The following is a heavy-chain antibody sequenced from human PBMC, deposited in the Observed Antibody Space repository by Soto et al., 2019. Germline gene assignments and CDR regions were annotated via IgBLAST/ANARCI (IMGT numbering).Heavy chain of an antibody. J-gene: IGHJ6*02. CDR2: ISYDGSNK. CDR1: GFTFSSYA. V-gene: IGHV3-30-3*01. Sequence: QVQLVESGGGVVQPGRSLRLSCAASGFTFSSYAMHWVRQAPGKGLEWVAVISYDGSNKYYADSVKGRFTISRDNSKNMLYLQMNSLRAEDTAVYYCARGSGFYYYYYGMDVWGQGTTVTVSS. D-gene: IGHD6-19*01. CDR3: ARGSGFYYYYYGMDV.